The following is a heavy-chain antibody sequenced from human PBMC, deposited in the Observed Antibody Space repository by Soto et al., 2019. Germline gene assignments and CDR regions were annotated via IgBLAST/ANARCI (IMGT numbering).Heavy chain of an antibody. V-gene: IGHV4-59*01. J-gene: IGHJ6*02. CDR2: IYYSGST. D-gene: IGHD5-18*01. CDR1: GGSISSYY. CDR3: ARAQLWLPGYYYGMDV. Sequence: LSLTCTVSGGSISSYYWSWIRQPPGKGLEWIGYIYYSGSTNYNPSLKSRVTISVDTSKNQFSLKLSSVTAADTAVYYCARAQLWLPGYYYGMDVWGQGTTVTVSS.